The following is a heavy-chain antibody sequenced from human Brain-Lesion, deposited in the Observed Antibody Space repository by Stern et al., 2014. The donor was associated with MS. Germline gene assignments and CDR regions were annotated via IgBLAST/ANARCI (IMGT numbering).Heavy chain of an antibody. J-gene: IGHJ6*02. D-gene: IGHD3-16*01. CDR1: GFTFENYG. V-gene: IGHV3-33*01. CDR2: IWYDGTEE. Sequence: VPLVESGGGVVQPGRSLRLSCAASGFTFENYGMHWVRQAPGKGLEWVALIWYDGTEEYYTDSVKGRFTIFRDNSKRILYLQMNRLRAEDTAVYYCARRRSLLGPYAMDVWGQGTPVIVSS. CDR3: ARRRSLLGPYAMDV.